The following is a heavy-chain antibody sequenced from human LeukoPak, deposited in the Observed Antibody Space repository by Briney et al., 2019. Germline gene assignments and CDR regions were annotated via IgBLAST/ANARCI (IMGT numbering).Heavy chain of an antibody. CDR2: VSGSAGRT. Sequence: GGSLRLSCAASGFTFNSFAMTWLRQAPGKGLEWVSTVSGSAGRTDYADSVKGRFTISRDNLKNTLYLQMNGLRAENTAVYYCAKNRSHCVDGVCHNYYYMDVWGRGTTVTVSS. D-gene: IGHD2-8*02. CDR3: AKNRSHCVDGVCHNYYYMDV. CDR1: GFTFNSFA. J-gene: IGHJ6*03. V-gene: IGHV3-23*01.